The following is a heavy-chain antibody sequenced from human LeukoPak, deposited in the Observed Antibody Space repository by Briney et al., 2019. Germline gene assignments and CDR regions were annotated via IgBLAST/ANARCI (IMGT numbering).Heavy chain of an antibody. CDR2: ISGSGAST. CDR3: ARVAAYYYYMDV. D-gene: IGHD2-15*01. J-gene: IGHJ6*03. CDR1: GFTFNSYA. Sequence: PGGSLRLSCAASGFTFNSYAMSWVRQAPGKGLEWVSTISGSGASTYYADSVKGRFTISRDNAKNSLYLQMNSLRAEDTAVYYCARVAAYYYYMDVWGKGTTVTVSS. V-gene: IGHV3-23*01.